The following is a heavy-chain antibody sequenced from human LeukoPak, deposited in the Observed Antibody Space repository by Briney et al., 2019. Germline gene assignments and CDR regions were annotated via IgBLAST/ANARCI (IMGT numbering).Heavy chain of an antibody. Sequence: KSSQTLSLTCTVSGGSISSGGYYWSWIRQPPGKGLEWIGRIYTSGSTNYNPSLKSRVTMSVDTSKNQFSLKLSSVTAADTAVYYCARVRGPAAHYYYYMDVWGKGTTVTVSS. D-gene: IGHD2-2*01. CDR3: ARVRGPAAHYYYYMDV. V-gene: IGHV4-61*02. J-gene: IGHJ6*03. CDR2: IYTSGST. CDR1: GGSISSGGYY.